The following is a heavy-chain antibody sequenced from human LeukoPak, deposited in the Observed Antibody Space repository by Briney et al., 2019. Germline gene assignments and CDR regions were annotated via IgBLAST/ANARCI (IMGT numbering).Heavy chain of an antibody. J-gene: IGHJ6*03. CDR1: GFTFSGSA. CDR2: IRSKANSYAT. Sequence: QTGGSLRLSCAASGFTFSGSAMHWVRQASGKGLEWVGRIRSKANSYATAYAASVKGRFTISRDDSKNTAYLQMNSLKTEDTAVYYCTRVYYLGYGSGLDYYYYMDVWGKGTTVTISS. V-gene: IGHV3-73*01. D-gene: IGHD3-10*01. CDR3: TRVYYLGYGSGLDYYYYMDV.